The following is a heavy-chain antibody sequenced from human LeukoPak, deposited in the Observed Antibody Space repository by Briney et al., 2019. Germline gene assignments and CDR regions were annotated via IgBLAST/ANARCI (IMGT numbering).Heavy chain of an antibody. CDR2: INHSGST. J-gene: IGHJ6*03. CDR1: GGSFSGYY. D-gene: IGHD1-26*01. V-gene: IGHV4-34*01. CDR3: ARGRRGSYHYYYMDV. Sequence: SETLSLTCAVYGGSFSGYYWGWIRQPPGKGLEWIGEINHSGSTNYNPSLKSRVTISVDTSKNQFSLKLSPVTAADTAVYYCARGRRGSYHYYYMDVWGKGTTVTVSS.